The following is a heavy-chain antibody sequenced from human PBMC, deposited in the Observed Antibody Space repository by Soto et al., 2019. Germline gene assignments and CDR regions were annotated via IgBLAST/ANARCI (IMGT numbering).Heavy chain of an antibody. CDR1: GYSFAGYW. J-gene: IGHJ4*02. D-gene: IGHD3-22*01. Sequence: GESLKISCTGAGYSFAGYWITWVRQKPGKGLEWMGRIDPSDSQTYYSPSFRGHVTISVTKSITTVFLQWSSLRASDTAMYYCARQIYDSDTGPNFQYYFDSWGQGTQVPVSS. CDR2: IDPSDSQT. V-gene: IGHV5-10-1*01. CDR3: ARQIYDSDTGPNFQYYFDS.